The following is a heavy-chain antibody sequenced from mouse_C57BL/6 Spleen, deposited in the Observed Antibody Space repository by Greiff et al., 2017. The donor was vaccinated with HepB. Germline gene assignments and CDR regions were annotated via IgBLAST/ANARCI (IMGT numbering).Heavy chain of an antibody. D-gene: IGHD1-1*01. CDR1: GYTFTSYD. Sequence: VMLVESGPELVKPGASVKLSCKASGYTFTSYDINWVKQRPGQGLEWIGWIYPRDGSTKYNEKFKGKATLTVDTSSSTAYMELHSLTSEDSAVYFCARVYYYGSSYPFDYWGQGTTLTVSS. CDR2: IYPRDGST. CDR3: ARVYYYGSSYPFDY. V-gene: IGHV1-85*01. J-gene: IGHJ2*01.